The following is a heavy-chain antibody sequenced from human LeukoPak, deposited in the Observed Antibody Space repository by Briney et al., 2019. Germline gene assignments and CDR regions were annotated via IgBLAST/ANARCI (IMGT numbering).Heavy chain of an antibody. CDR1: GGSISSSSYY. CDR3: ASTMYYYGSGSYYP. Sequence: SETLSLTCTVSGGSISSSSYYWGWIRQPPGKGLEWIGSIYYSGSTYYNPSLKSRVTISVDTPKNQFSLKLSSVTAADTAVYYCASTMYYYGSGSYYPWGQGTLVTVSS. D-gene: IGHD3-10*01. V-gene: IGHV4-39*01. CDR2: IYYSGST. J-gene: IGHJ5*02.